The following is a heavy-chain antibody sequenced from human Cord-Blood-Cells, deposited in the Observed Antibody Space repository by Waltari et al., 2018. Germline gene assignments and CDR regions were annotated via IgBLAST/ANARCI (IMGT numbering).Heavy chain of an antibody. CDR2: INHSGST. Sequence: QVQLQQWGAGLLKPSETLSLTCAVYGGSFRGYYWSWIRQPPGKGLEWIGEINHSGSTNYNPSLKSRVTISVDTSKNQFSLKLSSVTAADTAVYYCASRTPLCSSTSCYAFDIWGQGTMVTVSS. D-gene: IGHD2-2*01. CDR1: GGSFRGYY. J-gene: IGHJ3*02. V-gene: IGHV4-34*01. CDR3: ASRTPLCSSTSCYAFDI.